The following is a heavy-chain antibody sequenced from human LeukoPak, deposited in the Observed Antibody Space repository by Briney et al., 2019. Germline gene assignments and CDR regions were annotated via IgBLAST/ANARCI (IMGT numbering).Heavy chain of an antibody. CDR3: ATTYSNAYYYYGMDV. V-gene: IGHV4-4*07. CDR2: IYTSGST. Sequence: PSETLSLTCTVSGGSISSYYWSWIRQPAGKGLEWIGRIYTSGSTNYNPSLKSRVTMSEDTSKNQFSLKLSSVTAADTAVYYCATTYSNAYYYYGMDVWGQGTTVTVSS. J-gene: IGHJ6*02. CDR1: GGSISSYY. D-gene: IGHD4-11*01.